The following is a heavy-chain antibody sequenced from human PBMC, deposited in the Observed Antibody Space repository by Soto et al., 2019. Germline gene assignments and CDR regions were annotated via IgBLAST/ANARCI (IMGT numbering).Heavy chain of an antibody. CDR2: IDPSDSYT. Sequence: GESLKISCKGSGYSFTSYWISWVRQMPGKGLEWMGRIDPSDSYTNYSPSFQGHVTISADKSISTAYLQWSSLKASDTAMYYCARHSSSSSGSYYYYGMDVWGQGTTVTVSS. CDR3: ARHSSSSSGSYYYYGMDV. CDR1: GYSFTSYW. J-gene: IGHJ6*02. V-gene: IGHV5-10-1*01. D-gene: IGHD6-6*01.